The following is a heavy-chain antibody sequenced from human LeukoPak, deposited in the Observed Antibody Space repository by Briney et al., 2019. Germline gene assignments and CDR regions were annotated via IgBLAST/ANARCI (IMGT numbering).Heavy chain of an antibody. J-gene: IGHJ6*03. V-gene: IGHV6-1*01. CDR3: ARAGTVLRFLEWGYYYYYYYMDV. CDR1: GDSVSGNSAA. CDR2: TYYRSKWYN. D-gene: IGHD3-3*01. Sequence: SQTLSLTCAISGDSVSGNSAAWNWIRQTPSRGLEWLGRTYYRSKWYNDYAVSVKSRITINPDTSKNQFSLQLNSVTPEDTAVYYCARAGTVLRFLEWGYYYYYYYMDVWGKGTTVTVSS.